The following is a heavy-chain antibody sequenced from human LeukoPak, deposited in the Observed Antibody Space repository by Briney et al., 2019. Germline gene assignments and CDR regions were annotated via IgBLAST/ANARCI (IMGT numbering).Heavy chain of an antibody. V-gene: IGHV3-33*01. Sequence: GGSLRLSCAASGFTFSSYGMHWVRQAPGKGLEWVAVIWYDGSNKYYADSVKGRFTISRDNSKNTLYLQMNSLRAEDTAVYYCARDQGIATRLDYYYYYGMDVWGQGTTVTVSS. D-gene: IGHD6-6*01. J-gene: IGHJ6*02. CDR1: GFTFSSYG. CDR3: ARDQGIATRLDYYYYYGMDV. CDR2: IWYDGSNK.